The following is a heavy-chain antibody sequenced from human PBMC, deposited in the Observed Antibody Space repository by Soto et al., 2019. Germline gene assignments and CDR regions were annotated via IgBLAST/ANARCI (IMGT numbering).Heavy chain of an antibody. V-gene: IGHV4-4*02. CDR3: ARKNDYGDYVNFDY. CDR1: GGSISSSNW. CDR2: IYHSGST. D-gene: IGHD4-17*01. Sequence: SSETLSLTCAVSGGSISSSNWWSWVRQPPGKGLEWIGEIYHSGSTNYNPSLKSRVTISVDKSKNQFSPKLSSVTAADTAVYYCARKNDYGDYVNFDYWGQGTLVTVSS. J-gene: IGHJ4*02.